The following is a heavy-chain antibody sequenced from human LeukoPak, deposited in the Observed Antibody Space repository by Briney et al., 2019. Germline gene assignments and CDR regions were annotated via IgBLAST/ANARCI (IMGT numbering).Heavy chain of an antibody. J-gene: IGHJ4*02. V-gene: IGHV4-30-2*01. Sequence: PSQTLSLTCTVSGGSISSGDYYWSWIRQPPGKGLEWIAYISAAGTTFYNPSLKSRVTISLDRSKNQFSLNLTSITAADTAVYYCAGQNVPTPHDYWGQGTQVTVSS. CDR3: AGQNVPTPHDY. CDR2: ISAAGTT. D-gene: IGHD2-2*01. CDR1: GGSISSGDYY.